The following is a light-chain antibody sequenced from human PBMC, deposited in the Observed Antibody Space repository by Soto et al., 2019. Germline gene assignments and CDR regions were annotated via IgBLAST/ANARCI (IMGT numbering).Light chain of an antibody. Sequence: DIQMPPSPYFVSASVGDRVTITCRASQGISSWLAWYQHKPGRAPKLLIHAASSLESGVPSRFSGSGSGTDFTLIISSLQPEDFATYYCQQTTSFPLTFGGGTKVEIK. CDR1: QGISSW. J-gene: IGKJ4*01. V-gene: IGKV1-12*01. CDR2: AAS. CDR3: QQTTSFPLT.